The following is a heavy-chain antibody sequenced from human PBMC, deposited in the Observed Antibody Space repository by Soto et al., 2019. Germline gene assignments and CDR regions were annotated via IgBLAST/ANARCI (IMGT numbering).Heavy chain of an antibody. Sequence: PADTLCLTFDVSIVTVINAGYTWTWIRQRPGKGVEGIGYFYSSGSTNPNPSLKSRVTMSVDSSENQFFLKLTSMTTADTAVYFCEILSASNTRLEXWGQGTPVTVSX. V-gene: IGHV4-61*08. J-gene: IGHJ1*01. CDR1: IVTVINAGYT. CDR3: EILSASNTRLEX. D-gene: IGHD2-15*01. CDR2: FYSSGST.